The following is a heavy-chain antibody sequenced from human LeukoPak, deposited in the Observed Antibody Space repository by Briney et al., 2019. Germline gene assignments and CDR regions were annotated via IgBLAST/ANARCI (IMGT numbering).Heavy chain of an antibody. CDR1: GFTFSSYW. CDR3: ARDDDYGDYVVADY. Sequence: GGSLRLSCAASGFTFSSYWMSWVRQAPGKRLGWVANIKQDGSEKYYVDSVKGRFTISRDNAKNSLYLQMNSLRAEDTAVYYCARDDDYGDYVVADYWGQGTLVTVSS. J-gene: IGHJ4*02. D-gene: IGHD4-17*01. V-gene: IGHV3-7*01. CDR2: IKQDGSEK.